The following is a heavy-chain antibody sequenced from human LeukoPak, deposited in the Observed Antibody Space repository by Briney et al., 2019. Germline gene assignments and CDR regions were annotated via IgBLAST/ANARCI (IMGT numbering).Heavy chain of an antibody. J-gene: IGHJ4*02. CDR3: LRGDSCDF. CDR1: GFAFSIYT. Sequence: SGGSVRLSCAAGGFAFSIYTTKSARQPPGKWPEEVTSITSGGAATHYAFSVKGRFTISRDNAQKVLNLQMNGLRGDDAALYYCLRGDSCDFWGQGTLVTVFS. D-gene: IGHD3-22*01. CDR2: ITSGGAAT. V-gene: IGHV3-21*01.